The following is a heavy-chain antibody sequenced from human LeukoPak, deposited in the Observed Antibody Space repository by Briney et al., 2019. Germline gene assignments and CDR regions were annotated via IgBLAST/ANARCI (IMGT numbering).Heavy chain of an antibody. D-gene: IGHD6-13*01. CDR1: GYTFTGYY. V-gene: IGHV1-2*02. CDR2: INPNSGGT. CDR3: ARGRDIAGGGPPPDY. Sequence: ASVKVSCKASGYTFTGYYMHWVRRAPGQGLEWMGWINPNSGGTNYAQKFQGRVTLTRDTSISTAYMELSSLTSDDTAVYYCARGRDIAGGGPPPDYWGQGTLVTVSS. J-gene: IGHJ4*02.